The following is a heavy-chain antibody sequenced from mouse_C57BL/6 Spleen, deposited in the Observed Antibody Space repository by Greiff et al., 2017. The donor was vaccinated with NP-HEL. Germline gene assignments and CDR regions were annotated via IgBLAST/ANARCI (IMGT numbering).Heavy chain of an antibody. D-gene: IGHD2-5*01. CDR2: IRNKANGYTT. CDR1: GFTFTDYY. CDR3: ARYKGYSNYFDY. J-gene: IGHJ2*01. V-gene: IGHV7-3*01. Sequence: EVKVVESGGGLVQPGGSLSLSCAASGFTFTDYYMSWVRQPPGKALEWLGFIRNKANGYTTEYSASVKGRFTISRDNSQSILYLQMNALRAEDSATYYCARYKGYSNYFDYWGQGTTLTVSS.